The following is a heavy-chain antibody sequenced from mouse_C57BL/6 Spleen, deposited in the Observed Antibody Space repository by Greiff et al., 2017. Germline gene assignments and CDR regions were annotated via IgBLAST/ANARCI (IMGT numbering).Heavy chain of an antibody. Sequence: VQLKQPGAELVKPGASVKMSCKASGYTFTSYWITWVKQRPGQGLEWIGDISPSGGSTNYTEKFKSKATLTVDTSSSTAYMQLSSLTSEDAAGYLCARRDSSGKNWYFDVGGRGTTVTVSS. CDR2: ISPSGGST. CDR1: GYTFTSYW. D-gene: IGHD1-3*01. V-gene: IGHV1-55*01. J-gene: IGHJ1*03. CDR3: ARRDSSGKNWYFDV.